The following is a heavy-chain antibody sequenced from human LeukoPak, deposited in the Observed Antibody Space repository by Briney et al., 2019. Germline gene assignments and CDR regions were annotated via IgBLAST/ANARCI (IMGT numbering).Heavy chain of an antibody. D-gene: IGHD3-22*01. V-gene: IGHV3-20*04. CDR1: GFTFDDYG. Sequence: GGSLRLSCAASGFTFDDYGLSWVRQAPGKGLEWVSGINWNGGSTGYADSVKGRFTISRDNAKNSLYLQMNSLRAEDTALYYCARSRHSYDSSGFPHYWGQGTLVTVSS. J-gene: IGHJ4*02. CDR2: INWNGGST. CDR3: ARSRHSYDSSGFPHY.